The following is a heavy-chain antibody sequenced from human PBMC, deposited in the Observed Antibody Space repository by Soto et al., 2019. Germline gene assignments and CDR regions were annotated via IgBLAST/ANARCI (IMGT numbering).Heavy chain of an antibody. CDR3: ARDGELRAFDI. CDR2: INPNSGGT. J-gene: IGHJ3*02. V-gene: IGHV1-2*02. D-gene: IGHD1-7*01. Sequence: ASVNVSCKASGYTFTGYFMPWVRQAPGQGLEWMGWINPNSGGTNYAQKFQGRVTMTRDTSISTAYMELSRLRSDDTAVYYCARDGELRAFDIWGQGTMVTVSS. CDR1: GYTFTGYF.